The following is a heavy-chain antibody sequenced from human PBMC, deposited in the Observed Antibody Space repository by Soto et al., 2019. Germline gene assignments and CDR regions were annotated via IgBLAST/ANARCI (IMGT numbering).Heavy chain of an antibody. D-gene: IGHD3-22*01. CDR2: ISSSSSYI. CDR1: GFTFSSYS. V-gene: IGHV3-21*01. J-gene: IGHJ3*02. Sequence: VSLRLSCAASGFTFSSYSMNWVRQAPGKGLEWVSSISSSSSYIYYADSVKGRFTISRDNAKNSLYLQMNSLRAEDTAVYYCARDYYFIPDDSSGYYSPPLDAFDIWGQGTMVTVSS. CDR3: ARDYYFIPDDSSGYYSPPLDAFDI.